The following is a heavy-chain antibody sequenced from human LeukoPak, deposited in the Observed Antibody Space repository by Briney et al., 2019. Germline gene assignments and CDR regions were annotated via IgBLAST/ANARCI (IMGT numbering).Heavy chain of an antibody. Sequence: GGSLRLSCAASGLTVSNYWISWVRQAPRKGVVWISRISGDGRTISYADAVKGRFTISRDNAKNTVSLQMNSLRGEDTAVYYCGREDRIVLGNDALDIWGQGTMVTVSS. V-gene: IGHV3-74*01. D-gene: IGHD2-8*01. J-gene: IGHJ3*02. CDR1: GLTVSNYW. CDR3: GREDRIVLGNDALDI. CDR2: ISGDGRTI.